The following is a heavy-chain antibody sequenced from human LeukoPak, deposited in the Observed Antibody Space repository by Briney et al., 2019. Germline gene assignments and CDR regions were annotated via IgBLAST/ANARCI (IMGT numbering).Heavy chain of an antibody. CDR3: ARKYNWNPRGHYYYMDV. CDR1: GFTFSSYW. J-gene: IGHJ6*03. D-gene: IGHD1-20*01. Sequence: GGSLRLSCEASGFTFSSYWMSWVRQAPGKGLEWVANIKQDGSEKYYVDSVKGRFTISGDNAKNSLYLQMNSLRAEDTAVYYCARKYNWNPRGHYYYMDVWGKGTTVTVSS. V-gene: IGHV3-7*01. CDR2: IKQDGSEK.